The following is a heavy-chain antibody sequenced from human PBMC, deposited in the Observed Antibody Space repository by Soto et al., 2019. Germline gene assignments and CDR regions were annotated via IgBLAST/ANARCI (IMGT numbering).Heavy chain of an antibody. V-gene: IGHV1-69*01. J-gene: IGHJ4*02. CDR2: IIPIFGTA. CDR3: ARGGVITGTEDLGD. CDR1: GGTFSSYA. Sequence: QVQLVQSGAEVKKPGSSVKVSCKASGGTFSSYAISGVRQAPGQGLEWRGGIIPIFGTANYAQKFQGRVTITADESTSTAYVELISLRSEDTAVYYCARGGVITGTEDLGDWGQGTLVTVSS. D-gene: IGHD1-20*01.